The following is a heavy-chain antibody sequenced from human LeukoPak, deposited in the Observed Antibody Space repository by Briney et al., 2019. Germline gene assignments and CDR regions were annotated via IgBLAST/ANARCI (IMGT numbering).Heavy chain of an antibody. J-gene: IGHJ1*01. D-gene: IGHD3-22*01. CDR2: IKQDGSET. V-gene: IGHV3-7*01. CDR1: GFTFDNHY. Sequence: GGSLRLSCAVSGFTFDNHYMSWVRQAPGKGLEWVANIKQDGSETFYADSTRGRFTIFRDNARNSVYLQMNSLTAEDTAVYYCARGSLLDIVMVAAEYFQYWGQGTLVTVSS. CDR3: ARGSLLDIVMVAAEYFQY.